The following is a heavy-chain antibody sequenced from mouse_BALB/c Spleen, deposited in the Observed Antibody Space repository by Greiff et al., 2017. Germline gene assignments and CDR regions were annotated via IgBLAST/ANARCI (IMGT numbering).Heavy chain of an antibody. Sequence: EVQLQQSGPSLVKPSQTLSLTCSVTGYSITSGYWNWIRKFPGNKLEYMGYISYSGSTYYNPSLISRISITRDTSKNQYYLQLNSVTTEDTATYYRARWGYDEDWYFDVWGAGTTVTVSS. CDR2: ISYSGST. CDR3: ARWGYDEDWYFDV. V-gene: IGHV3-8*02. J-gene: IGHJ1*01. CDR1: GYSITSGY. D-gene: IGHD2-14*01.